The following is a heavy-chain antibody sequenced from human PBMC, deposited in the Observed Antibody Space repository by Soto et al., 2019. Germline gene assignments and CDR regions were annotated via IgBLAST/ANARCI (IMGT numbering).Heavy chain of an antibody. CDR2: IGTTGDT. D-gene: IGHD5-12*01. Sequence: PGGSLRLSCAASGFTFSSYDMYWVRQATGKGLEWVSTIGTTGDTYYPGSVKGRFTISRENAKNSLYLQMNSLSADDTAVYYCARDYRVAPISVLDSWGQGTLVTVSS. V-gene: IGHV3-13*04. CDR3: ARDYRVAPISVLDS. CDR1: GFTFSSYD. J-gene: IGHJ4*02.